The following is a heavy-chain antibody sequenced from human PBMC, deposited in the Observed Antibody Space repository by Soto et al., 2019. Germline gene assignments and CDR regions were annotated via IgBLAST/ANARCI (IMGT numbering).Heavy chain of an antibody. J-gene: IGHJ6*02. Sequence: SVKVSCKASGGTFSSYAISWVRQAPGQGLEWMGGIIPIFGTANYAQKFQGRVTITADKSTGTAYMELSSLRSEDTAVYYCARPKPELRADYYYGMDVWGQGATVTVSS. CDR3: ARPKPELRADYYYGMDV. V-gene: IGHV1-69*06. D-gene: IGHD1-7*01. CDR1: GGTFSSYA. CDR2: IIPIFGTA.